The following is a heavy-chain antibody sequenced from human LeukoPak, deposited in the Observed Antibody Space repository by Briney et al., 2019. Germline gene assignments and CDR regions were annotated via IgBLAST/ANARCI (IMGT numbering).Heavy chain of an antibody. CDR1: GFTFSSYS. D-gene: IGHD3-22*01. CDR3: ASGVGYDSSGYYDY. V-gene: IGHV3-48*01. CDR2: ISSSSNTI. J-gene: IGHJ4*02. Sequence: GGSLRLFCAAFGFTFSSYSMNWVRPDPGKGLEWVSYISSSSNTIYYADSVKGPFTISRDDAKDSLYLQMNSLRAEDTAVYYCASGVGYDSSGYYDYWGQGTLVTASS.